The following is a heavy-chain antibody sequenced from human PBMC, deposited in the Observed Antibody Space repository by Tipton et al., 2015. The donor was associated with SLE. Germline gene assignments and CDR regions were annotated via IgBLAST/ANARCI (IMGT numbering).Heavy chain of an antibody. V-gene: IGHV4-61*02. J-gene: IGHJ3*02. CDR2: IYTSGST. Sequence: TLSLTCTVSGGSISSGVYYLNWIRQPAGRGLEWIGRIYTSGSTNYNPSLKSRVTMSVDTSKNQLSLKLSSVTAADTAVYYCAREEWEIVGHGAFDIWGQGTMVTVSS. CDR3: AREEWEIVGHGAFDI. D-gene: IGHD5-12*01. CDR1: GGSISSGVYY.